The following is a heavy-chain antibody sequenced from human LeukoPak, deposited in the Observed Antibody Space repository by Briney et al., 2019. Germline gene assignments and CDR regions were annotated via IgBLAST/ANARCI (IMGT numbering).Heavy chain of an antibody. Sequence: SQTLSLTCAISGDSVSSNSAAWNWIRQSPSRGLEWLGRTYYRSKWYNDYAVSVKSRITINPDTSKNQFSLQLNSVTPEDTAVYYCARKEKTTEYSSGWSDYFDYWGQGTLVTVSS. D-gene: IGHD6-19*01. CDR1: GDSVSSNSAA. CDR2: TYYRSKWYN. J-gene: IGHJ4*02. V-gene: IGHV6-1*01. CDR3: ARKEKTTEYSSGWSDYFDY.